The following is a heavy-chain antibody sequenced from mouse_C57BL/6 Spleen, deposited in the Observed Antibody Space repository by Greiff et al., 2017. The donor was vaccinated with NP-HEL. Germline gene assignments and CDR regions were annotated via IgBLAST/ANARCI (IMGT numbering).Heavy chain of an antibody. J-gene: IGHJ1*03. CDR3: VRARGYYSNYEYFDV. D-gene: IGHD2-5*01. V-gene: IGHV10-3*01. CDR2: IRSKSSNYAT. Sequence: EVQLVESGGGLVQPKGSLKLSCAASGFTFNTYAMHWVRQAPGQGLEWVARIRSKSSNYATYYADSVKDRFTISRDDSQSMLYLQMNNLRTEDTAMYYCVRARGYYSNYEYFDVWGTGTTVTVSS. CDR1: GFTFNTYA.